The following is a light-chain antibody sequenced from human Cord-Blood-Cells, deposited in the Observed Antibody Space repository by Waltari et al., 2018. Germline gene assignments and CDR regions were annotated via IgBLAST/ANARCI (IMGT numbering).Light chain of an antibody. J-gene: IGKJ4*01. V-gene: IGKV1-9*01. CDR3: QQLNSYPLT. CDR1: QGISSY. Sequence: DIQLTQCTYLPSASLGDRVTIPCRASQGISSYLAWYQQKPGKAPKLLIYAASTLQSGVPSRFSGSGSGTEFTLTISSLQPEDFATYYCQQLNSYPLTFGGGTKVEIK. CDR2: AAS.